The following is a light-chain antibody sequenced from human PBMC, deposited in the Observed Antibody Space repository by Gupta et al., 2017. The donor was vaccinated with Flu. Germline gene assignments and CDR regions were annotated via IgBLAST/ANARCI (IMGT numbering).Light chain of an antibody. Sequence: PSTLSASVGDRVTITCRASQSISSWLAWYQQKPGKAPKLLIYKASSLESGVPSRFSGSGSGTEFTLTISSLQPDDFATYYCQQYKSYSFTFGPGTKVDIK. CDR2: KAS. J-gene: IGKJ3*01. CDR1: QSISSW. V-gene: IGKV1-5*03. CDR3: QQYKSYSFT.